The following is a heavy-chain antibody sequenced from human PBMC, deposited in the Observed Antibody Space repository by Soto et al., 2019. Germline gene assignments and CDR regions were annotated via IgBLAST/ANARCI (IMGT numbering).Heavy chain of an antibody. V-gene: IGHV1-69*12. D-gene: IGHD5-12*01. Sequence: QVQLVQSGAEVKKPGSSVKVSCKASGGTFSNHAISWVRQAPGQGLEWMGGIIPMYGTAYYGQRFQGRVPITADDSTRTAYMELSSLRSEDTAVYYCARGAPPDYRTTHYFDCWGQGSLVTVSS. CDR2: IIPMYGTA. CDR1: GGTFSNHA. J-gene: IGHJ4*02. CDR3: ARGAPPDYRTTHYFDC.